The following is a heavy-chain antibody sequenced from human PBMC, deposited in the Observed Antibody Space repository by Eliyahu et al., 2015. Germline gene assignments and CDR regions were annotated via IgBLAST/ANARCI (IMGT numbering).Heavy chain of an antibody. D-gene: IGHD1-26*01. CDR2: VDHSGLT. CDR3: ARYLACGALAQYFDS. J-gene: IGHJ4*02. CDR1: GVSFKXYY. V-gene: IGHV4-59*01. Sequence: QVQLQESGPGLVRPSETLSLNCTVSGVSFKXYYWNWIRQSPGKELEWIGYVDHSGLTKYNPPLQSRVTMSLDMSKDQFSLKLSSVTADDTAVYYCARYLACGALAQYFDSWGPGALVTVSS.